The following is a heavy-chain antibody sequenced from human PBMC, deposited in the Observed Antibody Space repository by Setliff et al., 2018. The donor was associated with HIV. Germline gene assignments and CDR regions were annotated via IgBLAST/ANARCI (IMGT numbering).Heavy chain of an antibody. Sequence: PSETLSLTCTVSGGSMSSSGPGYYWGWVRQTPGGGLGWIGSVYYSGSTYYNPSLKSRVTISVDTSKNQLSLRLTSMAAADTAMDYCARSQPDTIFGVVTFDCWGQGKMVTVSS. V-gene: IGHV4-39*01. J-gene: IGHJ4*02. CDR1: GGSMSSSGPGYY. CDR3: ARSQPDTIFGVVTFDC. CDR2: VYYSGST. D-gene: IGHD3-3*01.